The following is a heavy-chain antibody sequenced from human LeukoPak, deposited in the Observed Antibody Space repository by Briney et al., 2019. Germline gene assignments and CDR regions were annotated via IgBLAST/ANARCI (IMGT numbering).Heavy chain of an antibody. D-gene: IGHD6-19*01. CDR3: ARALRFESSGFDC. J-gene: IGHJ4*02. CDR2: VYNGGT. V-gene: IGHV4-30-4*08. CDR1: GGSISSSSYY. Sequence: NPSETLSLTCTVSGGSISSSSYYWGWIRQPPGKGLEWIGYVYNGGTYYNSSLESRLTISIDTSKNQFSLNLSSMTAADTAVYFCARALRFESSGFDCWGQGTLVTVSS.